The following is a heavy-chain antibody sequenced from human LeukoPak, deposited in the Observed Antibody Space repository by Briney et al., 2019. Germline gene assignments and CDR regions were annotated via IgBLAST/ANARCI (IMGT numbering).Heavy chain of an antibody. Sequence: SETLSLTCTVSGGSISSYYWSWIRQPAGKGLEWIGRISASGSTNYAPSLRSRVTMSVDTSTNQFSLKLRSVTAADTAVYYCATDISWFDPWGRGTLVTVSS. CDR3: ATDISWFDP. CDR1: GGSISSYY. CDR2: ISASGST. J-gene: IGHJ5*02. V-gene: IGHV4-4*07.